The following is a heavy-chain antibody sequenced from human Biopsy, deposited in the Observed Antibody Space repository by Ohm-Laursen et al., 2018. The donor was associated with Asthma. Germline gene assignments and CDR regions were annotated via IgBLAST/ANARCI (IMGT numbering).Heavy chain of an antibody. Sequence: SSVKVSCKTSGYTFNSAGITWVRQAPGQGLEWMGWISVYNGNTKVAQKLQDRVTMITDTSTSTAYMELRSLRSDDTGVYFCARAVDYSHYYGIDVWSQGTTVTVS. CDR1: GYTFNSAG. CDR2: ISVYNGNT. V-gene: IGHV1-18*01. CDR3: ARAVDYSHYYGIDV. J-gene: IGHJ6*02. D-gene: IGHD3-10*01.